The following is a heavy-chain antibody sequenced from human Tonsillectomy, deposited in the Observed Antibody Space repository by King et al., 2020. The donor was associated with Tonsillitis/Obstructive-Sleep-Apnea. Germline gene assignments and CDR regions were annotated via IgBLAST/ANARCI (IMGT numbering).Heavy chain of an antibody. CDR1: GGTFSSYA. V-gene: IGHV1-69*01. J-gene: IGHJ4*02. D-gene: IGHD2-15*01. CDR2: IIPIFGTV. Sequence: QLVQSGAEVKKPGSSVKVSCKASGGTFSSYAISWVRQAPGQGLEWMGGIIPIFGTVNYAQKFQGRVTITADESTSTAYMELSSLRSEDTAVYYCARAALPYCSGGSCYSHFDSWGQGTLVTVSS. CDR3: ARAALPYCSGGSCYSHFDS.